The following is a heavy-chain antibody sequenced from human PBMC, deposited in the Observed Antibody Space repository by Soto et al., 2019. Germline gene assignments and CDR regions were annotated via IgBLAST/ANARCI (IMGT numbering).Heavy chain of an antibody. D-gene: IGHD3-22*01. Sequence: QVQLQESGPGLVRHSGTLSLTCAVSGDSIIGTGWWSWVRQSPGKGLDWIGEVYHSGATNYNPSLKSRVTISVDTSRNQFSLNLGSVTAADTAVYYCVRNGYYSLDVWGQGTTVTVSS. CDR2: VYHSGAT. CDR3: VRNGYYSLDV. J-gene: IGHJ6*02. V-gene: IGHV4-4*02. CDR1: GDSIIGTGW.